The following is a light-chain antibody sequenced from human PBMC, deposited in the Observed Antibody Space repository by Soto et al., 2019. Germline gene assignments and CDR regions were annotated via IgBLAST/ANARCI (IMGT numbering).Light chain of an antibody. CDR2: EGI. J-gene: IGLJ2*01. CDR3: CSYVGSSTVV. CDR1: SSDVGSHTL. Sequence: QSVLTQPASVSGSPGQSITISCTGTSSDVGSHTLVSWYQPHPGKAPKLLLYEGIKRPSGVSNRFSGSKSAKTASLTISGLQAEDEADYYCCSYVGSSTVVFGGGTKLTVL. V-gene: IGLV2-23*01.